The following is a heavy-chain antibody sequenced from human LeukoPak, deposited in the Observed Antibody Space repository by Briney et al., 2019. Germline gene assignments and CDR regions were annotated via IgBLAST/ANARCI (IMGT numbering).Heavy chain of an antibody. J-gene: IGHJ4*02. D-gene: IGHD1-7*01. CDR2: ISYDGSNK. V-gene: IGHV3-30-3*01. CDR1: GFTFSSYA. Sequence: PGRSLRLSCAASGFTFSSYAMHWVRQAPGKGLEWVAVISYDGSNKYYADSVKGRFTISRDNSKNTLYLQMNSLRAEDTAVYYCAREGYNRNYRWFDYWGQGTLVTVSS. CDR3: AREGYNRNYRWFDY.